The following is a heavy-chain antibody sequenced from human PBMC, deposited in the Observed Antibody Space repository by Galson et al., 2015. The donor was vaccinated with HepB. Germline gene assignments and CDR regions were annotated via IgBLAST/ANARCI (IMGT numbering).Heavy chain of an antibody. J-gene: IGHJ4*02. CDR1: GFTFSSYA. Sequence: SLRLSCAASGFTFSSYAMSWVRQAPGKGLEWVSAISGSGGSTYYADSVKGRFTISRDNSKNTLYLQMNSLRAEDTAVYYCAKDVAIVATIKPEEDYWGQGTLVTVSS. CDR2: ISGSGGST. CDR3: AKDVAIVATIKPEEDY. D-gene: IGHD5-12*01. V-gene: IGHV3-23*01.